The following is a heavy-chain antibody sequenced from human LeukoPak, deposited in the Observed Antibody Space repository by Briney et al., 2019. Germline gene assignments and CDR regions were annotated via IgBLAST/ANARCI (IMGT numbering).Heavy chain of an antibody. J-gene: IGHJ2*01. CDR1: GGSFSGYY. Sequence: PSETLSLTCAVYGGSFSGYYWSWLRQPPEKGVEWVGEINHSGRTNYNPSLKSRVTISVDTSKNQFSLKLSSVTAADTAVYYCARKKPRWYFDLWGRGTLVTVSS. D-gene: IGHD1-14*01. CDR3: ARKKPRWYFDL. CDR2: INHSGRT. V-gene: IGHV4-34*01.